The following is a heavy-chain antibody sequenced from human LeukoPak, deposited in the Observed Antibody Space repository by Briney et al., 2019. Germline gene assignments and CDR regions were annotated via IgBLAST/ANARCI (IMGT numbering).Heavy chain of an antibody. CDR3: ARDYCSSTSCYTGYYYYYYGMDV. J-gene: IGHJ6*02. D-gene: IGHD2-2*02. CDR2: ISSSGSTI. CDR1: GFTFSDYY. V-gene: IGHV3-11*01. Sequence: GGSLRLSCAASGFTFSDYYMSWIRQAPGEGLEWVSYISSSGSTIYYADSVKGRFTISRDNAKNSLYLQMNSLRAEDTAVYYCARDYCSSTSCYTGYYYYYYGMDVWGQGTTVTVSS.